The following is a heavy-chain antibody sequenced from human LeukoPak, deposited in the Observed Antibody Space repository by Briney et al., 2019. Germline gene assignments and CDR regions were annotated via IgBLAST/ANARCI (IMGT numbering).Heavy chain of an antibody. V-gene: IGHV4-59*12. Sequence: LETLSLTCTVSGGSISSYYWSWIRQPPGKGLEWIGCIYYSGSTNYNPSLTSRVTISVDTSKNQFSLKLSSVTAADTAVYYCARGRMYGSGWYRRYYFDYWGQGTLVTVSS. CDR2: IYYSGST. CDR1: GGSISSYY. D-gene: IGHD6-19*01. J-gene: IGHJ4*02. CDR3: ARGRMYGSGWYRRYYFDY.